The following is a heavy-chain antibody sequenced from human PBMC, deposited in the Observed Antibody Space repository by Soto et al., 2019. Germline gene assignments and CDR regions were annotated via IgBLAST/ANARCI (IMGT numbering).Heavy chain of an antibody. V-gene: IGHV3-33*01. CDR2: ICFDGSNK. CDR1: GFTFSSYG. Sequence: GGSLRLSCAASGFTFSSYGMHWVRQAPGKGLEWVAVICFDGSNKYYADSVKGRFTISRDNSKNTLLLQMNSLRAEDTAVYYCARDGGYSESTWFPNGMDVWGQGTTVTVSS. CDR3: ARDGGYSESTWFPNGMDV. D-gene: IGHD6-13*01. J-gene: IGHJ6*02.